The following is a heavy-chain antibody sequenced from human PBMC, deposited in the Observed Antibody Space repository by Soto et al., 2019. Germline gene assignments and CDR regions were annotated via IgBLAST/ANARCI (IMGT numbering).Heavy chain of an antibody. D-gene: IGHD5-12*01. J-gene: IGHJ4*02. V-gene: IGHV3-48*01. CDR2: LSSSSSTI. Sequence: EVQLVESGGGLVQPGGSLRLSCAASGFTFSSYSMNWVRTATGKGLEWVSYLSSSSSTIYYADSVKGRFTISRDNAKNSLYLQMNSLRAEDTAVYYCARDHEADIVATLGEYWGQGTLVTVSS. CDR1: GFTFSSYS. CDR3: ARDHEADIVATLGEY.